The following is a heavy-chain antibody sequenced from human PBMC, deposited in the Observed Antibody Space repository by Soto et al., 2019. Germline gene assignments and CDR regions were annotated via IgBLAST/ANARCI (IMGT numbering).Heavy chain of an antibody. CDR3: ARGDCVGGTCYSLAGSFYYYLDV. CDR1: GFTFSNYW. CDR2: INRDGSVS. D-gene: IGHD2-15*01. V-gene: IGHV3-74*01. J-gene: IGHJ6*03. Sequence: EVQLVESGGGLVQPGVSLRLSCAASGFTFSNYWMYWVRQAPGKGLVWVSRINRDGSVSSYADSVKGRLTISRDNVKNTLYLQMDSLRAEDTAVYYCARGDCVGGTCYSLAGSFYYYLDVWGKGTTVTVFS.